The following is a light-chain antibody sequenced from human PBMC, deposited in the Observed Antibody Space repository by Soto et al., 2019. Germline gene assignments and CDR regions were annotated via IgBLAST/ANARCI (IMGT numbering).Light chain of an antibody. CDR2: EVS. J-gene: IGLJ1*01. Sequence: QSALAQPASVSGSPGQSIAISCTGTSSDVGGYNYVSWYQQHPGKAPKLLISEVSIRPSGVSDRFSGSKSGNTASLTISGLQTEDEADYYCSSFTSAYTFVFGSWTKVTVL. CDR1: SSDVGGYNY. V-gene: IGLV2-14*01. CDR3: SSFTSAYTFV.